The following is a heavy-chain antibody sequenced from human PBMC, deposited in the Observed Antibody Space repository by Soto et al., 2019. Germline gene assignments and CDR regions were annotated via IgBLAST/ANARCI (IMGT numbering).Heavy chain of an antibody. D-gene: IGHD6-19*01. Sequence: ASVKVSCKASGYTFTSYAMHWVRQAPGQRLEWMGWINAGNGNTKYSQKFQGRVTITRDTSASTAYMELSSLRSEDTAVYYCARGSSGWYYFDYWGQGTLVTVSS. J-gene: IGHJ4*02. CDR3: ARGSSGWYYFDY. CDR1: GYTFTSYA. CDR2: INAGNGNT. V-gene: IGHV1-3*01.